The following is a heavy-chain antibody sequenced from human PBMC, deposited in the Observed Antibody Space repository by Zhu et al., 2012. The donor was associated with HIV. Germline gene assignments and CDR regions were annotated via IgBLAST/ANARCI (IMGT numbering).Heavy chain of an antibody. Sequence: QVQLQESGPGLVKPSETLSLTCSVSGGSISGYYWSWIRQPAGRDWCGLGVSIPVGXPSTIPPQESSHHVSRHVQEPVLLNLTSVTAADTAVYYCARVSEGVXDVGTTYFDYWGQGSLGHGLL. CDR2: SIPVGXP. V-gene: IGHV4-4*07. D-gene: IGHD1-7*01. CDR3: ARVSEGVXDVGTTYFDY. J-gene: IGHJ4*02. CDR1: GGSISGYY.